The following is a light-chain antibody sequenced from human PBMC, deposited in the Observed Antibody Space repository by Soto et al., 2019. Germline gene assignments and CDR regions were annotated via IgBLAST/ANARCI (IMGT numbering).Light chain of an antibody. CDR3: SSYTSSDTPYV. CDR1: SSDVGDYKY. CDR2: VNS. J-gene: IGLJ1*01. Sequence: QSALTQPASVSGSPGQSITIPCTGTSSDVGDYKYVSWYQQHPDKAPKLIIFVNSNRPSGISNRFSASKSGNTASLTISGLQAEDEADYYCSSYTSSDTPYVFGTGTKVTVL. V-gene: IGLV2-14*01.